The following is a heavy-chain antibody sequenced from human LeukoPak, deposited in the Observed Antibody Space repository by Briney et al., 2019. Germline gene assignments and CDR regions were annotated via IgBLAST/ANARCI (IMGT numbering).Heavy chain of an antibody. CDR2: IYPGDSDT. V-gene: IGHV5-51*01. Sequence: HGESLKISCKGSGYSFTSYWIGWVRQMPGKGLEWMGVIYPGDSDTRYSPSFQGQVTISADKSISTAYLQWSSLKASDTAMNYCARLPNYYDSSGYFPLDYWGRGTLVTVSS. CDR3: ARLPNYYDSSGYFPLDY. CDR1: GYSFTSYW. J-gene: IGHJ4*02. D-gene: IGHD3-22*01.